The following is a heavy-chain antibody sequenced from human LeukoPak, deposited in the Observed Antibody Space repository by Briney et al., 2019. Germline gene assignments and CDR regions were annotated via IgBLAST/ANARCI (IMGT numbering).Heavy chain of an antibody. D-gene: IGHD4-17*01. Sequence: GASVKVSCKASGYTFTGYYMHWVRQAPGQGLEWMGWINPNSGGTNYAQKFQGWVTMTRDTSISTAYMELSRLRSDDTAVYYCARGRAYGDYRWFDPWGQGTLVTVSS. J-gene: IGHJ5*01. CDR2: INPNSGGT. CDR1: GYTFTGYY. CDR3: ARGRAYGDYRWFDP. V-gene: IGHV1-2*04.